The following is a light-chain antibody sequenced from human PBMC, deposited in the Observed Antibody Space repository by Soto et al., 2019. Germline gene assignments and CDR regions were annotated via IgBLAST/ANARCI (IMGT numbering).Light chain of an antibody. CDR2: EVS. Sequence: LTQPPSASGSPGQSVTISCTGTSSDVGGYNYVSLYQQHPGKAPKLMIYEVSKRPSGVPDRFSGSKSGNTASLTVSGLQDEDEADYYCSSYAGSNNLGVFGTGTKVTV. V-gene: IGLV2-8*01. CDR1: SSDVGGYNY. CDR3: SSYAGSNNLGV. J-gene: IGLJ1*01.